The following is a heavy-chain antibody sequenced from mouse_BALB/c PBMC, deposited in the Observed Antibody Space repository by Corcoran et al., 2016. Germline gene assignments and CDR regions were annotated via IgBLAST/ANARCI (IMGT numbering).Heavy chain of an antibody. V-gene: IGHV1S136*01. J-gene: IGHJ2*01. D-gene: IGHD1-1*01. CDR2: INPYNDGT. Sequence: EVQLQQSGPELVTPGTSVKMSCKASGYTFTNYVMHWVKQKTGQGLEWIGYINPYNDGTKYNEKFKGKATLTADKSSSTAYMELSSLTSEDSAVYYCARDYYGSSAYWGQGTTLTVSS. CDR3: ARDYYGSSAY. CDR1: GYTFTNYV.